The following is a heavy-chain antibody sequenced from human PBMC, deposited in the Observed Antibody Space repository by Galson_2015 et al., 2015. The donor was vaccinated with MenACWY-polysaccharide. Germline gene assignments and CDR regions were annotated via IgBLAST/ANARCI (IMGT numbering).Heavy chain of an antibody. CDR3: ARVLKGLVGATPDY. CDR2: ISSSYTI. D-gene: IGHD1-26*01. CDR1: GFTFSSYS. J-gene: IGHJ4*02. Sequence: SLRLSCAASGFTFSSYSMNWVRQAPGKGLEWVPYISSSYTIYYADPVKGRFTISRDNAKNSLYLQMNSLRDDDTAVYYCARVLKGLVGATPDYWGQGTLVTVSS. V-gene: IGHV3-48*02.